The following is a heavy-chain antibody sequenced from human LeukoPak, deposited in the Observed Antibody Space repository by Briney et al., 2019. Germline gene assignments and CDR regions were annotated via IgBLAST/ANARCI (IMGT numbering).Heavy chain of an antibody. D-gene: IGHD2-15*01. CDR3: ARVDCSGGSCYNAFDI. J-gene: IGHJ3*02. V-gene: IGHV3-74*01. CDR2: INSDGSST. Sequence: GGSLRLSCTPSGFTFNSYAMFWVRQAPGKGLEWVSRINSDGSSTSYADSVKGRFTISRDNAKNTLYLQMNSLRAEDTAVYYCARVDCSGGSCYNAFDIWGQGTMVTVSS. CDR1: GFTFNSYA.